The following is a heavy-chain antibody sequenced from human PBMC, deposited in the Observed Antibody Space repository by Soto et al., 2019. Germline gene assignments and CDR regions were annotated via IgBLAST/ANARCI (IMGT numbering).Heavy chain of an antibody. J-gene: IGHJ6*02. CDR2: IIDSGGST. CDR1: GFTFSSCA. Sequence: GGSLRLSCAASGFTFSSCAMGWVRQAPGKGLEWVSDIIDSGGSTYYADSVRGRFTISRDNSKSTLYLQMNSLRAEDTALYYSAKGRSYYYYYGVDVWGQGTTVTVSS. CDR3: AKGRSYYYYYGVDV. V-gene: IGHV3-23*01.